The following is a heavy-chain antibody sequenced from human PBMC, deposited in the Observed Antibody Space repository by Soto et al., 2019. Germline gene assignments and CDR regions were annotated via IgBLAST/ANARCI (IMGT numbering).Heavy chain of an antibody. CDR2: IYTSGST. CDR3: ARDDSTTGTTKSYYYYSGMDV. D-gene: IGHD1-1*01. V-gene: IGHV4-4*07. J-gene: IGHJ6*02. CDR1: GGSISSYY. Sequence: PSETLSLTCPVSGGSISSYYWSWIRQPAGKGLEWIGRIYTSGSTNYNPSLKSRATMSVDTSKNQFSLKLSSVTAADTAVYYCARDDSTTGTTKSYYYYSGMDVWGQGTTVTVSS.